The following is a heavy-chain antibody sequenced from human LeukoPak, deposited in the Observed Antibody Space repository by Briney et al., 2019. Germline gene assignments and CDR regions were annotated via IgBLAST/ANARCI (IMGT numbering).Heavy chain of an antibody. J-gene: IGHJ5*02. Sequence: GGSLRLSCAASGFTFSSYAMSWVRQAPGKGLVWVSRINSDGSSASYADSVKGRFTISRDNAKNTLYLQMNSLTAEDTAVYYCGQSSPVLLWSWGQGTLVTVSS. CDR2: INSDGSSA. CDR3: GQSSPVLLWS. V-gene: IGHV3-74*01. CDR1: GFTFSSYA. D-gene: IGHD3-10*01.